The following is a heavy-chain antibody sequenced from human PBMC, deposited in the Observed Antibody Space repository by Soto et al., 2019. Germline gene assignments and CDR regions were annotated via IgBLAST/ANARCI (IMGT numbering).Heavy chain of an antibody. J-gene: IGHJ6*02. CDR2: ISWDGGST. CDR1: GFTFDDYT. D-gene: IGHD6-19*01. Sequence: GGSLRLSCAASGFTFDDYTMHWVRQAPGKGLEWVSLISWDGGSTYYADSVKGRFTISGDNSKNSLYLQMNSLRTEDTALYYCAKAYAVAGTRSYYYYGMDVWGQGTTVTVSS. CDR3: AKAYAVAGTRSYYYYGMDV. V-gene: IGHV3-43*01.